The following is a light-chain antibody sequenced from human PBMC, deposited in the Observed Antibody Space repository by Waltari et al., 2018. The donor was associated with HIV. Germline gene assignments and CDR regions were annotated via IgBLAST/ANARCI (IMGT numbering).Light chain of an antibody. Sequence: QSVLTQPPSVSGAPGPRVTIPCTGSSSNIGAGSDVPWYQQLPGTAPKLLIYGNSNRPSGVPDRFSGSKSGTSASLAITGLQAEDEADYYCQSYDSSLSGYVFGTGTKVTVL. V-gene: IGLV1-40*01. CDR2: GNS. J-gene: IGLJ1*01. CDR1: SSNIGAGSD. CDR3: QSYDSSLSGYV.